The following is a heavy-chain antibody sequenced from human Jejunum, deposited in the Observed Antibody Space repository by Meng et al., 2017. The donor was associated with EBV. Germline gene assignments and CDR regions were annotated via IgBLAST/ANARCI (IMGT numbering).Heavy chain of an antibody. Sequence: LLQSVAEVMATRALVKVSCWDCGYASTSYAMQWVRLGPGQGMELMWWVYAGNGDRKYSQKFLSRVTISTDTTASTDYMELSSLGSEDTAVDYCARVKYNTGWHTFDPWGQGTLVTVSS. J-gene: IGHJ5*02. D-gene: IGHD6-19*01. CDR1: GYASTSYA. CDR2: VYAGNGDR. V-gene: IGHV1-3*01. CDR3: ARVKYNTGWHTFDP.